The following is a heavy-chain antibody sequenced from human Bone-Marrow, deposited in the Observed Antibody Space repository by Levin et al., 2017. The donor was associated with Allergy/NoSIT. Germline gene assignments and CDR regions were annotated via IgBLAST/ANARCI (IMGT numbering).Heavy chain of an antibody. J-gene: IGHJ4*02. CDR1: GFTFSSYA. CDR3: ARDGRGYSGYGHFDY. D-gene: IGHD5-12*01. CDR2: ISYDGSNK. Sequence: LSLTCAASGFTFSSYAMHWVRQAPGKGLEWVAVISYDGSNKYYADSVKGRFTISRDNSKNTLYLQMNSLRAEDTAVYYCARDGRGYSGYGHFDYWGQGTLVTVSS. V-gene: IGHV3-30-3*01.